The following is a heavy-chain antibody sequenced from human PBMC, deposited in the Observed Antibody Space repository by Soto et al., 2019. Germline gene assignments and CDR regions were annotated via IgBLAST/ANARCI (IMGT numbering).Heavy chain of an antibody. D-gene: IGHD4-17*01. V-gene: IGHV1-18*01. J-gene: IGHJ4*02. CDR3: ARDYVDFTFDY. Sequence: QVQLVQSGAEVKKPGASVKVSCKASGYTFAYYDFSWVRQAPGQGLEWMGWLSGHNGNTKYAQKFQGRVTMTTDTSTSTAYMELRSLRSDDTAVYYCARDYVDFTFDYWGQGTLVTVSS. CDR1: GYTFAYYD. CDR2: LSGHNGNT.